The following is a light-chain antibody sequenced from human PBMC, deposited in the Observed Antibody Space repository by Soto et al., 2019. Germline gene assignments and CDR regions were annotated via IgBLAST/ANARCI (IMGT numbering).Light chain of an antibody. V-gene: IGKV3-11*01. J-gene: IGKJ1*01. Sequence: DIVMTQSTGTLSLSAGERATLSCRASQSVSRYLDWYQQKPGQAPKLLISAASTRDTGIPSRFSGSGSGTDFTLTISSLEPEDFAAYYCQQPCNSPWTFAQGTMVDIK. CDR1: QSVSRY. CDR2: AAS. CDR3: QQPCNSPWT.